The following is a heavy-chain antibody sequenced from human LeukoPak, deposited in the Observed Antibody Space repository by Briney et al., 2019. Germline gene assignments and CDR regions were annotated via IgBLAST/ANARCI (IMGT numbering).Heavy chain of an antibody. D-gene: IGHD1-26*01. CDR1: GGSISSYH. CDR2: IYNSGTT. CDR3: AKPRERKGAFDI. J-gene: IGHJ3*02. Sequence: PSETLSLTCTVSGGSISSYHWSWIRQPPGKGLEWIGYIYNSGTTNYNPSLKSRVTISVDTSKNHFSLKLSSVTAADTAVYYCAKPRERKGAFDIWGQGTMVTVSS. V-gene: IGHV4-59*08.